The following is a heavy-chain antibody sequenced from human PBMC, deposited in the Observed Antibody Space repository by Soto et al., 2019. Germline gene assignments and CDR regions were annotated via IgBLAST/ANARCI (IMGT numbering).Heavy chain of an antibody. J-gene: IGHJ6*02. D-gene: IGHD3-10*01. V-gene: IGHV1-2*04. CDR1: GYTFTGYY. Sequence: QVQLVQSGAEVKKPGASVKVSCKASGYTFTGYYMHWVRQAPGQGLEWMGWINPNSGGTNYAQKFQGWVTMTRDTSXXPXYXXRSRLRSDDTAVYYCARGGSLWFGELSAYYYGMDVWGQGTTVTVSS. CDR2: INPNSGGT. CDR3: ARGGSLWFGELSAYYYGMDV.